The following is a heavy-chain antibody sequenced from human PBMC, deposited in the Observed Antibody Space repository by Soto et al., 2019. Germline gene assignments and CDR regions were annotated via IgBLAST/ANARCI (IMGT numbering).Heavy chain of an antibody. CDR3: ARAKERWMQSPLGY. Sequence: QVQLVESGGGLVKPGGSLRLSCAASGFTFSDYYMTWIRQAPGKGLEWISYISSSATTHYNADSVEGRFTISRDNPRNSLYLQMNSLRVEDTAVYYCARAKERWMQSPLGYWGQGILVTVSS. J-gene: IGHJ4*02. V-gene: IGHV3-11*01. CDR1: GFTFSDYY. CDR2: ISSSATTH. D-gene: IGHD2-2*03.